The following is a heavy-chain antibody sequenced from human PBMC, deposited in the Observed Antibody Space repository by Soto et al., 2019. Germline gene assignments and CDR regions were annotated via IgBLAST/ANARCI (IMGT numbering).Heavy chain of an antibody. J-gene: IGHJ4*02. CDR3: ARHSNEYRKPLDY. V-gene: IGHV4-59*08. CDR1: GGSISGYY. Sequence: SETLSLTCTVSGGSISGYYWSWIRQPPGKGLEWIAYIYYSGSSNSNPSLKSRVTISVDTSKNQFSLKLSSVTAADTAVYYCARHSNEYRKPLDYWGQGTLVTVSS. D-gene: IGHD1-1*01. CDR2: IYYSGSS.